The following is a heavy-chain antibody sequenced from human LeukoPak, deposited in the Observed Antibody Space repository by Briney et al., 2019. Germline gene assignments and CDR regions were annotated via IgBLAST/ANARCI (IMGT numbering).Heavy chain of an antibody. V-gene: IGHV3-30*03. Sequence: GGSLRLSCAASGFTFSHYGVHWVRQAPGKGLEWVAVISYDGSNKYFADSVKGRFTISRDNSKNTLYLQMNSLRAEDTAVYYCAREGEGIWSGFDYWGQGTLVTVSS. CDR3: AREGEGIWSGFDY. D-gene: IGHD3-3*01. J-gene: IGHJ4*02. CDR1: GFTFSHYG. CDR2: ISYDGSNK.